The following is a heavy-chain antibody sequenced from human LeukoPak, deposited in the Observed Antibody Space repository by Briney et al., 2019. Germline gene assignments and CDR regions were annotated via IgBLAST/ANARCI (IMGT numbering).Heavy chain of an antibody. CDR2: IYSDGNT. D-gene: IGHD5-24*01. CDR3: ASRNRDEYYDK. Sequence: GGSLRLSCAASGFTVYSINLSWVRQAPGKGLEWVSVIYSDGNTYYADSVQGRFTISRDTAKNTLYRQIYTLRAEDTAVYFCASRNRDEYYDKWGQRTRVTVSS. CDR1: GFTVYSIN. J-gene: IGHJ4*02. V-gene: IGHV3-66*01.